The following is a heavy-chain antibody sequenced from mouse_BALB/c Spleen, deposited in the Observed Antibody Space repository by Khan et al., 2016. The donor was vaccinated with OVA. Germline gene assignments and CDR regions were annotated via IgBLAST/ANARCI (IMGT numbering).Heavy chain of an antibody. V-gene: IGHV5-6*01. Sequence: EVELVESGGDLVKPGGSLKLSCAASGFTFSTYAMSWVRRTPDKRLEWVASINTGGDYIYYPDSVKGRFTISRDNVKNTLYLQMSSLRSEDTATYYCARHNYGPFAYWGQGTLVTVSA. CDR3: ARHNYGPFAY. CDR2: INTGGDYI. D-gene: IGHD1-1*01. J-gene: IGHJ3*01. CDR1: GFTFSTYA.